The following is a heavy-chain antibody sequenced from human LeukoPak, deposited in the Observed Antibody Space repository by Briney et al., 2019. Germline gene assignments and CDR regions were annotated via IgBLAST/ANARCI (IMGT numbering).Heavy chain of an antibody. CDR3: AREQQLGQDFDY. J-gene: IGHJ4*02. CDR2: INHSGST. CDR1: GFTFSDYY. D-gene: IGHD6-13*01. Sequence: LRLSCAASGFTFSDYYMSWIRQPPGKGLEWIGEINHSGSTNYNPSLKSRVTISVDTSKNQFSLKLSSVTAADTAVYYCAREQQLGQDFDYWGQGTLVTVSS. V-gene: IGHV4-34*01.